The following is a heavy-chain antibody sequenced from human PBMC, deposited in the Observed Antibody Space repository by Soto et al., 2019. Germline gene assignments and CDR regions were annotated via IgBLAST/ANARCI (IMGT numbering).Heavy chain of an antibody. CDR3: ARETAPRGHWEGGLDY. CDR1: GGTFSSYA. J-gene: IGHJ4*02. V-gene: IGHV1-69*12. D-gene: IGHD1-26*01. CDR2: IIPIFGTA. Sequence: QVQLVQSGAEVKKPGSSVKVSCKASGGTFSSYAISWVRQAPGQGLEWMGGIIPIFGTANYAQKFQGRVTITADESTSTDYMELSSLRSEDTAVYYCARETAPRGHWEGGLDYWGQGTLVTVSS.